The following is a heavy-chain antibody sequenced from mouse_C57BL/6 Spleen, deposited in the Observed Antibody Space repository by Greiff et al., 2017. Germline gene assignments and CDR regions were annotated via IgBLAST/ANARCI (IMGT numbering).Heavy chain of an antibody. CDR1: GFSLTSYG. V-gene: IGHV2-6*01. J-gene: IGHJ3*01. D-gene: IGHD2-4*01. Sequence: VQLVESGPGLVAPSQSLSITCTVSGFSLTSYGVDWVRQSPGKGLEWLGVIWGVGSTNYNSALKSRLSISKDNSKSQVFLKMNSLQTDDTAMYYCAIYDYETGIAYWGQGTLVTVSA. CDR3: AIYDYETGIAY. CDR2: IWGVGST.